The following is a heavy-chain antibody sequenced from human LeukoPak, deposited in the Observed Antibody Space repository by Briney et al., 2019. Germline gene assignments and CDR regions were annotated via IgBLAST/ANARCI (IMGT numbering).Heavy chain of an antibody. D-gene: IGHD3-10*01. CDR3: ARAGSGSLEYYFDY. CDR1: GGSISSSSYY. J-gene: IGHJ4*02. V-gene: IGHV4-39*07. CDR2: IYYSGST. Sequence: PSETLSLTCTVSGGSISSSSYYWGWLRQPPGKGLEWIGSIYYSGSTYYNPSLKSRVTISVDTSKNQFSLKLSSVTAADTAVYYCARAGSGSLEYYFDYWGQGTLVTVSS.